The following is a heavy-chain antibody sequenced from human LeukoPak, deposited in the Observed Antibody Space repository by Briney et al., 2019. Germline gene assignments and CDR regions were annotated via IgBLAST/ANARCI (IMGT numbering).Heavy chain of an antibody. CDR1: GYTFTSYD. D-gene: IGHD2-2*01. CDR2: MNPNSGNT. V-gene: IGHV1-8*03. CDR3: ARGHPLSSTLDWFDP. Sequence: GASVKVSCKASGYTFTSYDINWVRQATGQGLEWMGWMNPNSGNTGYAQKFQGRVTITRNTSISTAYMELSSLRSEDTAVYYCARGHPLSSTLDWFDPWGQGTLVTVSS. J-gene: IGHJ5*02.